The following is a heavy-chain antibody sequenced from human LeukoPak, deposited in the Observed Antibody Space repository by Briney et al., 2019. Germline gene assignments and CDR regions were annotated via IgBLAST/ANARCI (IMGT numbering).Heavy chain of an antibody. CDR1: GFTFSDYY. CDR3: VKGDSELFDY. J-gene: IGHJ4*02. Sequence: GGSLRLSCAASGFTFSDYYMSWIRQAPGKGLEWVSYISSSGSTIYYADSVKGRFTISRDNSKNTLYLQMKSLRAEDTAVYYCVKGDSELFDYWGQGTLVTVSS. CDR2: ISSSGSTI. D-gene: IGHD1-1*01. V-gene: IGHV3-11*01.